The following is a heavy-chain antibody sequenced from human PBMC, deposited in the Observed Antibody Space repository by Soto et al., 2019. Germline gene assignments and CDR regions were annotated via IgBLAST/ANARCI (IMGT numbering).Heavy chain of an antibody. Sequence: NLSLTCTVSGCSINRGGYYGGWIRQHPGKGLEWIGYIYYSGSTYYNPSLKSRVTISVDTSKNQFSLKLSSVTAADTAVYYCARDSLAVGLSWGQGTPVTVSS. CDR2: IYYSGST. CDR1: GCSINRGGYY. J-gene: IGHJ5*02. V-gene: IGHV4-31*03. D-gene: IGHD1-26*01. CDR3: ARDSLAVGLS.